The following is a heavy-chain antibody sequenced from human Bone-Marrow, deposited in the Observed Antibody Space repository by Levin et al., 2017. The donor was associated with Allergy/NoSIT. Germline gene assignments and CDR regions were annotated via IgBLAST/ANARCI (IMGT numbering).Heavy chain of an antibody. V-gene: IGHV4-59*01. D-gene: IGHD2-2*01. CDR1: GDSISTSY. CDR2: IYYNGNT. Sequence: SETLSLTCTVSGDSISTSYWNWIRQPPGKGLEWIGYIYYNGNTNYNPSLKSRVTISVDTSKNQFSLKLTSVTAADTAVYYCAREGEYCTSSNCFHLDPWGQGTLVTVSS. J-gene: IGHJ5*02. CDR3: AREGEYCTSSNCFHLDP.